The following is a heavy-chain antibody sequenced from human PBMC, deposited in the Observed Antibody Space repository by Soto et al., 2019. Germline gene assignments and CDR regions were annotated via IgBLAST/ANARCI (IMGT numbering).Heavy chain of an antibody. D-gene: IGHD5-12*01. Sequence: SGGSLRLSCAASGFTFSNAWMNWVRQAPGKGLEWVGRIKSKSDGGTTDYAAPVKGRFTISRDDSKTTLYLQMNSLKTEDTAVYYCSTHPGYSGNDYGHWGQGALVTVSS. CDR2: IKSKSDGGTT. J-gene: IGHJ4*02. CDR1: GFTFSNAW. CDR3: STHPGYSGNDYGH. V-gene: IGHV3-15*07.